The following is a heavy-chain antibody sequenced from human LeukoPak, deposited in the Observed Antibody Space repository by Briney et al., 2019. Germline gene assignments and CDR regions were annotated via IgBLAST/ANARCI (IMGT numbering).Heavy chain of an antibody. CDR1: GFTFSSYW. CDR3: ARDHSLYYDILTGYAFDY. J-gene: IGHJ4*02. D-gene: IGHD3-9*01. Sequence: GGSLRLSCAASGFTFSSYWMSWVRQAPGKWLEWVANIKQEGSEKYYVDSVKGRFTISRDNAKNSLYLQMNSLRAEDTAVYYCARDHSLYYDILTGYAFDYCGQGTLVTVSS. CDR2: IKQEGSEK. V-gene: IGHV3-7*03.